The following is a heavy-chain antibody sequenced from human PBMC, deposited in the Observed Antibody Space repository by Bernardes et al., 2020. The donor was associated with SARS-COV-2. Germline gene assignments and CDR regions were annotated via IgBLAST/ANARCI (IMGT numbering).Heavy chain of an antibody. Sequence: GGSLRLSCSASGFTFSSYSMHWVRQAPGKGPEWVAVISNDGSIKYYTDSVKGRFTISRDNSKNTLYLLMNSLRTDDTAVYYCSRGLEVELITWFDYWGQGTRVTVSS. CDR1: GFTFSSYS. D-gene: IGHD1-7*01. CDR3: SRGLEVELITWFDY. J-gene: IGHJ4*02. V-gene: IGHV3-30-3*01. CDR2: ISNDGSIK.